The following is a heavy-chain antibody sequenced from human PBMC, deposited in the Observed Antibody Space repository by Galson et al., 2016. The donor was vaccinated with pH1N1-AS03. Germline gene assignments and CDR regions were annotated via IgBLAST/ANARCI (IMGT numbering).Heavy chain of an antibody. CDR3: GGGTSDAFDI. D-gene: IGHD1-1*01. V-gene: IGHV1-18*01. Sequence: SVKVSCKASDYTFGIGWVRQAPGQGLEWMGWISTYNGNTKYAQKLQGRVTMTTNTSTSSAYMELRDLRSDDTAVYYCGGGTSDAFDIWGQGTRVIVS. CDR1: DYTFG. CDR2: ISTYNGNT. J-gene: IGHJ3*02.